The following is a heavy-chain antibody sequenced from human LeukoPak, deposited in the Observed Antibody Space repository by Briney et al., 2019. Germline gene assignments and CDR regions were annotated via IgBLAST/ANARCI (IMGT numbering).Heavy chain of an antibody. CDR3: ARVRYGSGSYYFDN. CDR1: GGSVSNASYY. V-gene: IGHV4-61*01. Sequence: SETLSLTCSVSGGSVSNASYYWSWIRQPPGKGLDWIGYVFYSGSTNYSPSLKSRVTVSVDTSKNQFSLILTSVTAADTAVYYCARVRYGSGSYYFDNWGQGTLVTVSS. CDR2: VFYSGST. J-gene: IGHJ4*02. D-gene: IGHD3-10*01.